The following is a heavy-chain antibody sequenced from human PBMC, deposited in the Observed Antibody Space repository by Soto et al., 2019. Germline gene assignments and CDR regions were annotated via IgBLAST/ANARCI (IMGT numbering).Heavy chain of an antibody. Sequence: SVQVSCKASGYPFTGYYMHWVRQAPGQGLEWMGWINPNSGGTNYAQKFQGWVTMTRDTSISTAYMELSRLRSDDTAVYYCATSSSPLSWFDHWGQGNLVTVDS. V-gene: IGHV1-2*04. D-gene: IGHD6-6*01. CDR2: INPNSGGT. CDR1: GYPFTGYY. CDR3: ATSSSPLSWFDH. J-gene: IGHJ5*02.